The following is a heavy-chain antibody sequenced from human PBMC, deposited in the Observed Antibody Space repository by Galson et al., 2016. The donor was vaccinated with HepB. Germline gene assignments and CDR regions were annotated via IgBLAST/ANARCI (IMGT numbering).Heavy chain of an antibody. J-gene: IGHJ6*02. CDR2: ISRGSGTI. CDR3: GTSDSGGDTFVGV. CDR1: GFTFSRYE. Sequence: SLRLCCAASGFTFSRYEMNWVRQAPGKGLEWVSYISRGSGTIYYADSVRGRFTVSRDNARNSLYLQMNSLRDEDTAVYYCGTSDSGGDTFVGVWGQGTTVIVTS. D-gene: IGHD4-23*01. V-gene: IGHV3-48*02.